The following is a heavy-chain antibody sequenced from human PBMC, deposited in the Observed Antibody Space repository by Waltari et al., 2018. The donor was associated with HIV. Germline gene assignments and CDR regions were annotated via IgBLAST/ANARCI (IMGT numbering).Heavy chain of an antibody. D-gene: IGHD3-16*01. J-gene: IGHJ2*01. V-gene: IGHV4-31*03. Sequence: QVQLQESGPGLVMPSQTLSLTCTVSGFSITNVGFFWSWIRQHPEKGLEWIGFIYYSGNPYYNPSLGGRVIMSLDTSKNQFSLELSSVTAADTAVYFCARDVRGGGYNPRYFDLWGRGTLVTVSS. CDR3: ARDVRGGGYNPRYFDL. CDR2: IYYSGNP. CDR1: GFSITNVGFF.